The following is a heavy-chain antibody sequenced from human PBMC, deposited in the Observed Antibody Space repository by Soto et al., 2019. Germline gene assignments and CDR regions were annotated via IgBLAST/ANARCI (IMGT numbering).Heavy chain of an antibody. CDR3: AMLNSGSYSYHGMDV. V-gene: IGHV3-23*01. Sequence: GGSLRLSCAASGFTFSSYAMNWVRHAPGKGLEWVSAISGSGGNTFYADSVKGRFTISRDNSKNTLFLQMHSLRAEDTAIYYCAMLNSGSYSYHGMDVWGQGTTVTVSS. J-gene: IGHJ6*02. CDR2: ISGSGGNT. CDR1: GFTFSSYA. D-gene: IGHD1-26*01.